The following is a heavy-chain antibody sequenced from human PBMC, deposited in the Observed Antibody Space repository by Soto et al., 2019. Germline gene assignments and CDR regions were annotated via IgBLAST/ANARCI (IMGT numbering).Heavy chain of an antibody. CDR2: IYYSGST. CDR1: GGSISSSSYY. D-gene: IGHD3-10*01. V-gene: IGHV4-39*01. Sequence: SETLSLTCTVSGGSISSSSYYWGWIRQPPGKGLEWIGSIYYSGSTYYNPSLKSRVTISVDTSKNQFSLKLSSVTAADTAVYYCARLVITMVRGVRINLFDPWGQGTLVTVSS. J-gene: IGHJ5*02. CDR3: ARLVITMVRGVRINLFDP.